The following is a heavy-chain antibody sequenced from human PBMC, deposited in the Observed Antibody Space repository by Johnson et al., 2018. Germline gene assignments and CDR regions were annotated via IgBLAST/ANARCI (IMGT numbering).Heavy chain of an antibody. D-gene: IGHD6-6*01. CDR1: GFTFGDYA. CDR2: IRSKIYGATT. Sequence: VQLVQSGGGLIQPGRSLRLSCTGSGFTFGDYAMSWFRQATGKGLEWVGFIRSKIYGATTEYAASVKGRFTISRDDSKNITYLQMTSLKIEDKAVYYCTRGLSKAARPSFGDWGQGTLVTVSS. V-gene: IGHV3-49*03. J-gene: IGHJ4*02. CDR3: TRGLSKAARPSFGD.